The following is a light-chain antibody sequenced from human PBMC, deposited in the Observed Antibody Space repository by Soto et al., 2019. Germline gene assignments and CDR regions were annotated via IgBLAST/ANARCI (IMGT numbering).Light chain of an antibody. CDR3: LQYNRYPRT. CDR1: QGIRND. CDR2: AAS. J-gene: IGKJ1*01. V-gene: IGKV1-17*01. Sequence: DIQMTQPPASLSASVGDRVIITCRASQGIRNDLGWYQQKVGKAPKRLIFAASSLQSGVPSRFSGSGSGTEFTLTISSLQPEDFGSYYCLQYNRYPRTFGQGTKVDIK.